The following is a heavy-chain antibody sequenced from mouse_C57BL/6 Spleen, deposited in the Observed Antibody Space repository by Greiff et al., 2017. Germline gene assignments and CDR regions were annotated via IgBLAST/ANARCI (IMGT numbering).Heavy chain of an antibody. Sequence: VKLQQSGPELVKPGASVKISCKASGYAFSSSWMNWVKQRPGKGLEWIGRIYPGDGDTNYNGKFKGKATLTADKSSSTAYMQLSSLTSEDSAVYFCASGGSNKAGLAYWGQGTLVTVSA. CDR1: GYAFSSSW. CDR3: ASGGSNKAGLAY. CDR2: IYPGDGDT. V-gene: IGHV1-82*01. D-gene: IGHD1-1*01. J-gene: IGHJ3*01.